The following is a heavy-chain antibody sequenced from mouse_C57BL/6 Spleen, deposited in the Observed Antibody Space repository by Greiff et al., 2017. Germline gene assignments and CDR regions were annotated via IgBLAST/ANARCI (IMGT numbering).Heavy chain of an antibody. V-gene: IGHV1-53*01. CDR3: ARGNYYYAMDY. CDR2: INPSNGGT. CDR1: GYTFTSYW. J-gene: IGHJ4*01. Sequence: QVQLQQPGTDLVKPGASVTLSCKASGYTFTSYWMHWVKQRPGQGLEWIGNINPSNGGTNYNEQFKSKATLTVDKSSSTAYMQLSSLTSEDSAVYYCARGNYYYAMDYWGQGTSVTVSS.